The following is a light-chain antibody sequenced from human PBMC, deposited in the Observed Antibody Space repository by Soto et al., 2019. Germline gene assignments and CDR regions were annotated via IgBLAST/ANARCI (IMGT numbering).Light chain of an antibody. Sequence: EIVMTQSPATPSVPPGERTTVSCRASQSVSSDLAWYQQKPGQAPRLLIYDASTRATGIPVRFSGSGSGAEFTLTISSLQSEDFAVYYCQHYNEWSNIFGQGTKVDIK. J-gene: IGKJ2*01. CDR2: DAS. CDR3: QHYNEWSNI. V-gene: IGKV3-15*01. CDR1: QSVSSD.